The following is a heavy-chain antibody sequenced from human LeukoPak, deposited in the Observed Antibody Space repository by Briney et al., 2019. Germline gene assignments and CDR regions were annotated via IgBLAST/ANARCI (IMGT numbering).Heavy chain of an antibody. Sequence: ASVKVSCKASGGTFSSYAISWVRQAPGQGLEWMGRIIPIFGTANYAQKLQGRVTMTTDTPTSTAYMELRSLRSDDTAVYYCARSTYHDFWSGYYSFDYWGQGTLVTVSS. D-gene: IGHD3-3*01. CDR2: IIPIFGTA. V-gene: IGHV1-69*05. CDR1: GGTFSSYA. J-gene: IGHJ4*02. CDR3: ARSTYHDFWSGYYSFDY.